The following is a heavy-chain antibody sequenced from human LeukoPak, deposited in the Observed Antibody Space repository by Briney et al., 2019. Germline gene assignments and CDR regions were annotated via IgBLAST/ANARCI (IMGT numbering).Heavy chain of an antibody. CDR2: ITNDGSST. CDR3: ARSSYGSSSSV. D-gene: IGHD6-6*01. V-gene: IGHV3-74*01. CDR1: GLTFSSHW. Sequence: GGSLRLSCAASGLTFSSHWMHWVRQAPGKGLVWVSRITNDGSSTTYADSVKGRFTISRDNAKNSLYLQINSLRAEDTAVYYCARSSYGSSSSVWGQGTMVTVSS. J-gene: IGHJ3*01.